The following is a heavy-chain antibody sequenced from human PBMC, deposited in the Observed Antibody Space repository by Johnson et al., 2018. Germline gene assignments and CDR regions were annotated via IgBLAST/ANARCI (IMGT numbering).Heavy chain of an antibody. V-gene: IGHV4-61*01. CDR3: ARDSWDTSSWYGAFDI. J-gene: IGHJ3*02. CDR1: GGSLSSGSYY. D-gene: IGHD6-13*01. Sequence: QVQLQESGPGLVKPSEALSLTCTVSGGSLSSGSYYWSWIRQPPGKGLEWIGYIYYSGNTNYNPSLKSRVTISVDTSKNQFSLKLSPVTAADTAVYYCARDSWDTSSWYGAFDIWGLGTMITVSS. CDR2: IYYSGNT.